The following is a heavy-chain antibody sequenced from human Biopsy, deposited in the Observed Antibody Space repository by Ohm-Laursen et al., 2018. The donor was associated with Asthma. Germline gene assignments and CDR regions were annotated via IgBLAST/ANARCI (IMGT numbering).Heavy chain of an antibody. Sequence: SLRLSCAASGFSFSNFAIHWVRQGPGKGLEWVGVISKDASTQDYADSVKGRFTIARDNSKNTVYLQMNSLRAEDTAVYYCASYEVVTAILPMDVWGQGTTVTVSS. CDR1: GFSFSNFA. D-gene: IGHD2-21*02. CDR3: ASYEVVTAILPMDV. CDR2: ISKDASTQ. V-gene: IGHV3-30*01. J-gene: IGHJ6*02.